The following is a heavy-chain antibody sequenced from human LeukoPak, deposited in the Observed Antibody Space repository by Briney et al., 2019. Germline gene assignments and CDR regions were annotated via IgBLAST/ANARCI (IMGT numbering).Heavy chain of an antibody. CDR1: GGSISNYY. V-gene: IGHV4-4*07. Sequence: SETLSLICTVSGGSISNYYFNWVRQTAGKGLEWIGRINNSGMTSYTSSLKSRVTMSIDTSQNQVSLKLRSVTAADTAVYYCASANLESIVVVPAAISGAVAEARINWFDPWGQGTLVTVSS. D-gene: IGHD2-2*02. CDR2: INNSGMT. J-gene: IGHJ5*02. CDR3: ASANLESIVVVPAAISGAVAEARINWFDP.